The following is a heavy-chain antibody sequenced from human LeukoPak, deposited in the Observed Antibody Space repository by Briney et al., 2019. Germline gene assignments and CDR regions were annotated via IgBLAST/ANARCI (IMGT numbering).Heavy chain of an antibody. CDR2: ISGRSSTI. CDR3: ARDRFTSGSYFFDY. CDR1: AFTFSDYS. Sequence: GGSLRLSCAASAFTFSDYSMNWVRQAPGKGLGWISYISGRSSTIYYADSVRGRFTISRDNAKNSMYLQMNSLRAEDTAVYYCARDRFTSGSYFFDYWGQGTLVTVSS. J-gene: IGHJ4*02. V-gene: IGHV3-48*01. D-gene: IGHD1-26*01.